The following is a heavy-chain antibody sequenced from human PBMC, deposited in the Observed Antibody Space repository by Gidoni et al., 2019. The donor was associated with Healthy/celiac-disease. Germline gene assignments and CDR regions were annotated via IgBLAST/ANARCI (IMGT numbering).Heavy chain of an antibody. CDR1: GGSVSSGSYY. CDR3: ASRQPTNFFDYVWGSYRYAEGAFDI. J-gene: IGHJ3*02. D-gene: IGHD3-16*02. V-gene: IGHV4-61*01. Sequence: QVQLQESGPGLVKPSETLSLTCTVSGGSVSSGSYYWRWIRQPPGKGLEWIGYIYYSGSTNYNPSLKSRVTISVDTSKNQFSLKLSSVTAADTAVYYCASRQPTNFFDYVWGSYRYAEGAFDIWGQGTMVTVSS. CDR2: IYYSGST.